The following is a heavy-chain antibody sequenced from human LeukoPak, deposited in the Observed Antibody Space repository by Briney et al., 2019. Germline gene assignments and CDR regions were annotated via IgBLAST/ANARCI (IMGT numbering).Heavy chain of an antibody. V-gene: IGHV3-30*01. J-gene: IGHJ6*03. CDR3: ARVADSSSWYPYYYMDV. CDR1: GFTFSSYA. D-gene: IGHD6-13*01. CDR2: ISYDGSNK. Sequence: PGRSLRLSYAASGFTFSSYAMHWVRQAPGKGLEWVAVISYDGSNKYYADSVKGRFTISRDNSKNTLYLQMNSLRAEDTAVYYCARVADSSSWYPYYYMDVWGKGTTVTVSS.